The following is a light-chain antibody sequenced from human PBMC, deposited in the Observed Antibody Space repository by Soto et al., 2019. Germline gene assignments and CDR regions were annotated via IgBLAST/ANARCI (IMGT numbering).Light chain of an antibody. CDR2: GAS. V-gene: IGKV3-20*01. J-gene: IGKJ2*01. Sequence: EIVLTQSPGTLSLSPGERATLSCRASQSVSSSYLAWYQQKPGQAPRLRIYGASSRATGIPERFSGSGSGTDFTLTISRLEPEDFAVYYCQQYGSSPMYTFGQGTKLEIK. CDR1: QSVSSSY. CDR3: QQYGSSPMYT.